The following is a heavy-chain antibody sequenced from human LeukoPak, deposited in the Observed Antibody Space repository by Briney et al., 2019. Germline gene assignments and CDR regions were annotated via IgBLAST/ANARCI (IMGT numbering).Heavy chain of an antibody. D-gene: IGHD7-27*01. CDR2: IIPILGIA. CDR3: ARGTGGLDY. V-gene: IGHV1-69*04. CDR1: GGTFSSYA. J-gene: IGHJ4*02. Sequence: SVKVSCKASGGTFSSYAISWVRQAPGQGLEWMGRIIPILGIANYAQKFQGRVTITADKSTSTAYMGLSSLRSEDTAVYYCARGTGGLDYWGQGTLVTVSS.